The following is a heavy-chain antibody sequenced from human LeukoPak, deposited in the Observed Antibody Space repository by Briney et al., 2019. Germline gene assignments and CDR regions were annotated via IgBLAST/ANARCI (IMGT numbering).Heavy chain of an antibody. CDR2: IYSSRST. CDR1: GGYISSFY. V-gene: IGHV4-4*07. CDR3: ARAEYYDYWCGYDY. J-gene: IGHJ4*02. D-gene: IGHD3-3*01. Sequence: PETLSLPRTVSGGYISSFYCSWIRQHAGKGLGWIGRIYSSRSTNYNHSLKSRVTMSVDTYKNQFSLKLSSVTAADTAVYYCARAEYYDYWCGYDYWGQGTLVTVSS.